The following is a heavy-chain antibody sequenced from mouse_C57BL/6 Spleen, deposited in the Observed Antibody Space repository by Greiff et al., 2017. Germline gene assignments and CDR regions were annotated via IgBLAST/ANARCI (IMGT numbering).Heavy chain of an antibody. D-gene: IGHD3-3*01. CDR3: ARKGGGYFDY. V-gene: IGHV1-53*01. CDR2: INPSNGGT. CDR1: GYTFTSYW. J-gene: IGHJ2*01. Sequence: QVQLQQPGTELVKPGASVKLSCKASGYTFTSYWMHWVKQRPGQGLAWIGNINPSNGGTNYNETFKSKATLTVDKSSSTAYMQLSSLTSEDSAVYYCARKGGGYFDYWGQGTTLTVSS.